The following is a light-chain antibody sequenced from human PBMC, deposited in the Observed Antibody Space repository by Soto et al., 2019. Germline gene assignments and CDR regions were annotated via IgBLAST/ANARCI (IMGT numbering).Light chain of an antibody. Sequence: DIQMTQSRSTLSTSGVDIGSVTCRASQSISSWLSWYQQKPGKAPKLLIYRASSLESGVPSRFSGSGSGTEFTLNVNNLHTDDFANYYCQQYNGYITFGQATPPDIK. J-gene: IGKJ5*01. CDR1: QSISSW. CDR2: RAS. V-gene: IGKV1-5*03. CDR3: QQYNGYIT.